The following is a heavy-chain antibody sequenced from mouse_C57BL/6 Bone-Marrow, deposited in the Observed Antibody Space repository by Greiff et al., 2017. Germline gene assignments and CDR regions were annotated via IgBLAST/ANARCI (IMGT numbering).Heavy chain of an antibody. CDR3: ARDPYDYDEGGFDY. Sequence: EVHLVESEGGLVQPGSSMKLSCTASGFTFSDYYMAWVRQVPEKGLEWVANINYDGSSTYYLDSLKSRFIISRDNAKNILYLQMSSLKSEDTATYYCARDPYDYDEGGFDYWGQGTTLTVSS. V-gene: IGHV5-16*01. CDR2: INYDGSST. J-gene: IGHJ2*01. CDR1: GFTFSDYY. D-gene: IGHD2-4*01.